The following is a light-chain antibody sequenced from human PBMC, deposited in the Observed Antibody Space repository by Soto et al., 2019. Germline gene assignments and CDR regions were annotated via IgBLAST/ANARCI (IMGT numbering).Light chain of an antibody. Sequence: EVVLEQSPGTLSLSPGERATLSCRASQTVGTTYLAWYQHKPGQAPRLLIYGASTRATGIPDRFSGSRSGTDFTLTISRLEPEDFGVYFCHQRNKFGQGTRLEF. CDR3: HQRNK. J-gene: IGKJ5*01. CDR1: QTVGTTY. V-gene: IGKV3D-20*02. CDR2: GAS.